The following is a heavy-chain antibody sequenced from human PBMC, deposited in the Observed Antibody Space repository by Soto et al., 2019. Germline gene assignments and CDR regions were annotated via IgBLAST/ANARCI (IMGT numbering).Heavy chain of an antibody. CDR3: RGHYYGSGTDPHF. CDR1: GFSFTTYA. D-gene: IGHD3-10*01. V-gene: IGHV3-23*01. CDR2: LGGNSRSA. Sequence: EVQLLESGGDCVHPGGSARLSCAASGFSFTTYAFDWVRQTPGRGLEWVAGLGGNSRSAYYADSVEGRFTISRDNSRNTVYLQTNSLRVEDSATYYCRGHYYGSGTDPHFWGQGTLVTVSP. J-gene: IGHJ4*02.